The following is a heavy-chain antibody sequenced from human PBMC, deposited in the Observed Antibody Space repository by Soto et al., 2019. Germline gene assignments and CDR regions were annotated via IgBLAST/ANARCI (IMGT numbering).Heavy chain of an antibody. CDR1: GLTFDDYS. J-gene: IGHJ4*02. CDR3: ARDPDDSTGWYDY. Sequence: EVQLVESGGGVVRPGESLSLSCSASGLTFDDYSMSWVRHVPGKWLKWVSTIKWNGDRTSYADSVRGRFTISRDNAKNSLYLQMNSLRAEDTAFYYCARDPDDSTGWYDYWGQGTLVTVSS. D-gene: IGHD6-19*01. V-gene: IGHV3-20*04. CDR2: IKWNGDRT.